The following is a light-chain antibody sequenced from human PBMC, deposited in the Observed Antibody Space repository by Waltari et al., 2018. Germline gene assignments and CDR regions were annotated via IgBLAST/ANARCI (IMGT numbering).Light chain of an antibody. CDR2: DGV. Sequence: QSALTQPASVSGSPGQSITIPCTGTSSDVGGYNSVSWYQQHPGSAPNLKIYDGVNRPSGVSTRFSGSKSGNTASLTISGLQGEDEAVYYCSSFTTKRTLVFGGGTKLTVL. V-gene: IGLV2-14*03. CDR3: SSFTTKRTLV. CDR1: SSDVGGYNS. J-gene: IGLJ3*02.